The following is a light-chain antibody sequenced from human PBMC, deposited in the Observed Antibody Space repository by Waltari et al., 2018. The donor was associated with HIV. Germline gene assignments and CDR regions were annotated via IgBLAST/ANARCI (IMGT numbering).Light chain of an antibody. CDR1: HSVGIN. J-gene: IGKJ1*01. V-gene: IGKV3-15*01. CDR3: QQYSNRPPGT. Sequence: EMVVTQSPATVSVSLGERATLSCRASHSVGINLAWYQQKPGQAPRLLIYGASTRVTDTPGRCSGSGSGTDVTLTISSLQSEGAAVYYCQQYSNRPPGTFGQGTKVEI. CDR2: GAS.